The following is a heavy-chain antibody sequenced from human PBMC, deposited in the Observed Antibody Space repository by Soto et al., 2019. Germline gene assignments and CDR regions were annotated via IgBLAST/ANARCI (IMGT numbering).Heavy chain of an antibody. V-gene: IGHV4-34*01. CDR3: ARVERGTATTVVDAFDI. D-gene: IGHD1-1*01. CDR1: GGFVSSRSYY. Sequence: QVQLQQWGAGLLKPSETLSLTCAVYGGFVSSRSYYWSWIRQPPGKGLEWIGEMSHSGGTHFNPSHQSRVTISVDTSKNQFSLKMSSVTAADTALYYCARVERGTATTVVDAFDIWGPGTMVTVSS. CDR2: MSHSGGT. J-gene: IGHJ3*02.